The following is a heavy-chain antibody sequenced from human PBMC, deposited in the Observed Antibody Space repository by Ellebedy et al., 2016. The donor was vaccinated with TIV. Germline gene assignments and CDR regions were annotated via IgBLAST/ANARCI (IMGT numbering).Heavy chain of an antibody. CDR2: INSDGSST. Sequence: PGGSLRLSCAASGFTFSSYWMHWVRQAPGKGLVWVPRINSDGSSTSYADSVKGRFTISRDNAKNTLYLQMNSLRAEDTAVYYCARSNERVDFDYWGQGTLVTVSS. J-gene: IGHJ4*02. D-gene: IGHD1-1*01. CDR1: GFTFSSYW. V-gene: IGHV3-74*01. CDR3: ARSNERVDFDY.